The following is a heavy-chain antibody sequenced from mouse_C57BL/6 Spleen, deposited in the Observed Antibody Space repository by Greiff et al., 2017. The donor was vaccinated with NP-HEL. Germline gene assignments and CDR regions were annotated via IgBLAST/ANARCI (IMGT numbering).Heavy chain of an antibody. D-gene: IGHD1-1*01. J-gene: IGHJ2*01. CDR1: GFTFSDYG. CDR2: ISSGSSTI. CDR3: ARHYGSSYSFDY. V-gene: IGHV5-17*01. Sequence: EVKLVESGGGLVKPGGSLKLSCAASGFTFSDYGMHWVRQAPEKGLEWVAYISSGSSTIYYADTVKGRFTISRDNAKNTLYLQMTSLRSEDTAMCYCARHYGSSYSFDYWGQGTTLTVSS.